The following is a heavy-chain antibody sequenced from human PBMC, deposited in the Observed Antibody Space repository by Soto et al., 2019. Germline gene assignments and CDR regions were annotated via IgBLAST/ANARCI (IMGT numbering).Heavy chain of an antibody. Sequence: GGSLRLSCAASGFTFSSYGMHWVRQAPGKGLEWVAVIWYDGSNKYYADSVKGRFTISRDNSKNTLDLQMNSLRAEDTAVYYCGRNLEELLVLFYLDNWGQGTRVTV. CDR1: GFTFSSYG. V-gene: IGHV3-33*01. CDR3: GRNLEELLVLFYLDN. CDR2: IWYDGSNK. J-gene: IGHJ4*02. D-gene: IGHD2-8*01.